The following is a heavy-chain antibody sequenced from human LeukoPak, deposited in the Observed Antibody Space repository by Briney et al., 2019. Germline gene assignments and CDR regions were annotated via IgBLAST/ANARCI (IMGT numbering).Heavy chain of an antibody. D-gene: IGHD5/OR15-5a*01. J-gene: IGHJ4*02. CDR3: ARDPLMSTASPRY. CDR2: IYYSGST. Sequence: SETLSLTCTVSGGXISSGDYYWSWIRQPPGKGLEWIGYIYYSGSTYYNPSLKSRVTISVDTSKNQFSLKLSSVTAADTAVYYCARDPLMSTASPRYWGQGTLVTVSS. V-gene: IGHV4-30-4*01. CDR1: GGXISSGDYY.